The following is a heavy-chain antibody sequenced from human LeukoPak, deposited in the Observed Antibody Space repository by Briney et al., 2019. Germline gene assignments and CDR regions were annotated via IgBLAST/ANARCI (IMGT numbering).Heavy chain of an antibody. D-gene: IGHD5-18*01. CDR3: ARGLTQVAYSYRARPHLDNNWFDP. Sequence: ASVKVSCKASGYTFTGYYMHWVRQAPGQGLEWMGWINPNSGGTNYAQKFQGWVTMTRDTSISTAYMELSRLRSDDTAVYYRARGLTQVAYSYRARPHLDNNWFDPWGQGTLVTVSS. CDR2: INPNSGGT. V-gene: IGHV1-2*04. J-gene: IGHJ5*02. CDR1: GYTFTGYY.